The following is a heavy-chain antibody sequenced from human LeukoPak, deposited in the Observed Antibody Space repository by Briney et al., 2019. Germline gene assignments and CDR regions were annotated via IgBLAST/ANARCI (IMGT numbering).Heavy chain of an antibody. V-gene: IGHV4-34*01. CDR2: INHSGST. CDR3: ARSDGYGLVGI. Sequence: SSETLSLTCAVYGGSFSGYYWSWIRQPPGKGLEWIGEINHSGSTNYNPSLRSRVTISVDTSKNQFSLRLGSVTAADTAVYYCARSDGYGLVGIWGQGTMVTVSS. J-gene: IGHJ3*02. D-gene: IGHD3-10*01. CDR1: GGSFSGYY.